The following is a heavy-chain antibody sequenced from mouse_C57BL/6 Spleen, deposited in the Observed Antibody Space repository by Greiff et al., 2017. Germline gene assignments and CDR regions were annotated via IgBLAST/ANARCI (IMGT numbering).Heavy chain of an antibody. CDR3: ELGRGDY. CDR2: ISTYYGDA. Sequence: QVQLLQSGPELVRPGVSVKISCKGSGYTFTDYAMHWVKQSHAKSLEWIGVISTYYGDASYNQKFKDKATMTVDKSSGTAYMQLSSLTYEDSEVYYCELGRGDYWGQGTTLTGSS. CDR1: GYTFTDYA. J-gene: IGHJ2*01. D-gene: IGHD4-1*01. V-gene: IGHV1-67*01.